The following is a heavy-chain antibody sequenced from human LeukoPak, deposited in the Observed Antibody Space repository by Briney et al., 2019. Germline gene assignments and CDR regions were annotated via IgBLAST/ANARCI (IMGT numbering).Heavy chain of an antibody. CDR1: GGTLSSYA. D-gene: IGHD1-26*01. J-gene: IGHJ1*01. V-gene: IGHV1-69*05. Sequence: ASVKVSCKASGGTLSSYAISWVRQAPGQGLEWMGGIIPIFGTANYAQKFQGRVTITTDESTSTAYMELSSLRSEDTAVYYCAAPQEWELRYFQHWGQGTLVTVSS. CDR3: AAPQEWELRYFQH. CDR2: IIPIFGTA.